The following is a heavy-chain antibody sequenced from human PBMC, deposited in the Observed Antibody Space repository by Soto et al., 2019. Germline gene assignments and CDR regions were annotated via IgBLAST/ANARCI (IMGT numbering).Heavy chain of an antibody. Sequence: KTSETLSLTCTVSGGSISSGGYYWSWIRQHPGKGLEWIGYINYSGSTYYNPSLKSRVTISVDTSKNQFSLRLSSVTAADTAVYYCARDRIGPNYRFDYWGQGTLVTVSS. J-gene: IGHJ4*02. V-gene: IGHV4-31*03. D-gene: IGHD4-4*01. CDR3: ARDRIGPNYRFDY. CDR1: GGSISSGGYY. CDR2: INYSGST.